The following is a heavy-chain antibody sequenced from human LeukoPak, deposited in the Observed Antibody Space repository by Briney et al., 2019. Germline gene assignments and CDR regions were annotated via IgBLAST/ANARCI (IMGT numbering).Heavy chain of an antibody. CDR3: ARGRSRQWLVPLDY. J-gene: IGHJ4*02. CDR1: GFTFSSYW. CDR2: INSDGSST. V-gene: IGHV3-74*01. D-gene: IGHD6-19*01. Sequence: GGSLRLSCAASGFTFSSYWMHWVRQAPGKGLVWVSRINSDGSSTGYADSVKGRFTISRDNAKNTLYLQMNSLRAEDTAVYYCARGRSRQWLVPLDYWGQGTLVTVSS.